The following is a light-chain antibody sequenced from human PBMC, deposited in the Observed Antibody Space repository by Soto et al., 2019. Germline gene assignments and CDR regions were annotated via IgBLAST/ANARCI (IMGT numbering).Light chain of an antibody. CDR3: QQYNSYWT. CDR2: DAS. J-gene: IGKJ1*01. CDR1: QSINAW. Sequence: DIQMTHSPSTLSASVVDRVTITCRASQSINAWLAWYQQKPGKAPKLLIYDASSLESGVPSRFSGSGSGTEFTLTISSLQPDDFATYYCQQYNSYWTFGQGTKVDIK. V-gene: IGKV1-5*01.